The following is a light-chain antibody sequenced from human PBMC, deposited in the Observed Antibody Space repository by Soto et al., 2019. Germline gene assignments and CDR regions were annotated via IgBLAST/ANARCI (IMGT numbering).Light chain of an antibody. J-gene: IGLJ2*01. CDR1: SSDVGGYNY. CDR2: DVS. CDR3: SSYTSSSTAV. V-gene: IGLV2-14*01. Sequence: QSALTQPASVSGSPGQSITISCTGTSSDVGGYNYVSWYQQHPGKAPKLMIYDVSNRPSGVSNRFSGSKSGNTASLTISGLHAEDEVVYYCSSYTSSSTAVFGGGTQLTVL.